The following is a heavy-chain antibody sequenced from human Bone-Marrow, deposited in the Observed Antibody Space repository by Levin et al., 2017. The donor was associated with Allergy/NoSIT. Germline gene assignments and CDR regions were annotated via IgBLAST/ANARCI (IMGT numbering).Heavy chain of an antibody. Sequence: NSGGSLRLSCTVSGGSISHPVYYWGWLRQPPGKELEWIGNVHSSGNTYYTPSLKSRVSIVVETSKSQMSLTLNSVTAADTAIYYCAREAASAGLWYFDLWARGTQVAVSS. V-gene: IGHV4-39*02. CDR1: GGSISHPVYY. J-gene: IGHJ2*01. D-gene: IGHD6-13*01. CDR3: AREAASAGLWYFDL. CDR2: VHSSGNT.